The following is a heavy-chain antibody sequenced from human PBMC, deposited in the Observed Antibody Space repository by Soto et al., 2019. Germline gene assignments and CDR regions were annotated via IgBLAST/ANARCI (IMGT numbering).Heavy chain of an antibody. Sequence: SVKVSCKASGGTLSSYAISWVRQAPGQGLEWMGGIIPIFGTANYAQKFQGRVTITADESTSTAYMELSSLRSEDTAVYYCARARITIFGVAITGYFDYWGQGTLVTVSS. D-gene: IGHD3-3*01. CDR3: ARARITIFGVAITGYFDY. CDR2: IIPIFGTA. CDR1: GGTLSSYA. V-gene: IGHV1-69*13. J-gene: IGHJ4*02.